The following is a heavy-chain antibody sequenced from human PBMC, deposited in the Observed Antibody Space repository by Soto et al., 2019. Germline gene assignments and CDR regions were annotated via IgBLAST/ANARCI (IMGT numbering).Heavy chain of an antibody. V-gene: IGHV3-7*05. CDR3: ARDTMIVVVIYRYYGMDV. J-gene: IGHJ6*02. Sequence: GSLRLSCAASGFTFSSYWMSWVRQAPGKGLEWVANIRQDGSEKYYVDSVKGRFTISRDNAKNSLYLQMNSLRAEDTAVYYCARDTMIVVVIYRYYGMDVWGQGTTVTVSS. CDR1: GFTFSSYW. D-gene: IGHD3-22*01. CDR2: IRQDGSEK.